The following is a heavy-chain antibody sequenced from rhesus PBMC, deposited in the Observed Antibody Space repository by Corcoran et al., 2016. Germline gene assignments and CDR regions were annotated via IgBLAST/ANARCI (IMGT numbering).Heavy chain of an antibody. J-gene: IGHJ4*01. V-gene: IGHV2S1*01. CDR3: ARVRWNGNYRFLFDY. CDR2: IYWDDDK. CDR1: GFSLSTSGRG. Sequence: QVTLKESGPALVKPTQTLTLTCTFSGFSLSTSGRGVGWIRQRPGKALEWLASIYWDDDKNYTTSLKSRLTISKDPSKNPVVLTMTNMDPVDTATYYCARVRWNGNYRFLFDYWGQGVLVTVSS. D-gene: IGHD4-35*01.